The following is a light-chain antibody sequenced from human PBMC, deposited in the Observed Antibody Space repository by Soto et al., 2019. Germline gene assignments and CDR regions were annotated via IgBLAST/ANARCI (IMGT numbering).Light chain of an antibody. Sequence: DIQMTQSPSTLSASVGDRVTITCRASQSVRRWLAWYQQRPGKAPKLLIYDASSFAGGAPSTFSGRGPETEFTLTISSLQPDDVATYYCQQYDTYSWTFGQGTKVDIK. CDR2: DAS. J-gene: IGKJ1*01. CDR3: QQYDTYSWT. V-gene: IGKV1-5*01. CDR1: QSVRRW.